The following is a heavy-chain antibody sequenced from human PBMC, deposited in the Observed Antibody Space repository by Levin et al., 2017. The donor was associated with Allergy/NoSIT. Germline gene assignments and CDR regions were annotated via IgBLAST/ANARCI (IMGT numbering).Heavy chain of an antibody. D-gene: IGHD5-12*01. Sequence: ASVKVSCKASGYSFVSYGITWVRQAPGQGLEWMGWISAYNGNTNYAQKLQGRVIMTTETSTTTAYMELTSLRFDDTAVYYCARDSKAATITPSGLPNNPFRPSGKRSPSKYYAYGMDVWGQGTTVTVSS. J-gene: IGHJ6*02. CDR2: ISAYNGNT. V-gene: IGHV1-18*01. CDR1: GYSFVSYG. CDR3: ARDSKAATITPSGLPNNPFRPSGKRSPSKYYAYGMDV.